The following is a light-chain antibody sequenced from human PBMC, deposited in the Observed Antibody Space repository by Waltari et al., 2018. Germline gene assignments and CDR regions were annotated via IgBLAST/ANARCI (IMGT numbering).Light chain of an antibody. CDR1: SSNIGNEY. CDR3: GAWEPILTAFV. J-gene: IGLJ1*01. V-gene: IGLV1-51*01. CDR2: DTY. Sequence: QSVFTQPPSVSATPGQKVTISCSGSSSNIGNEYVYWYQKLPGTAPKLLGYDTYQQPSGIPYRCSGSKSATSATLGITGLQTGDEAHYYGGAWEPILTAFVFGTGTEVTVL.